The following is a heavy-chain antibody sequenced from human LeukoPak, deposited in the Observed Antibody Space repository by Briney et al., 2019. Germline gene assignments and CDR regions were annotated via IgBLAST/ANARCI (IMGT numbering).Heavy chain of an antibody. D-gene: IGHD3-3*01. Sequence: GGSLRLSYAASGFTFSSYWMSWVRQAPGKGLEWVANIKQDGSEKYYVDSVKGRFTISRDNAKNSLYLQMNSLRAEDTAVYYCARELNDFWSGYYYWGQGTLVTVSS. J-gene: IGHJ4*02. CDR2: IKQDGSEK. CDR1: GFTFSSYW. V-gene: IGHV3-7*01. CDR3: ARELNDFWSGYYY.